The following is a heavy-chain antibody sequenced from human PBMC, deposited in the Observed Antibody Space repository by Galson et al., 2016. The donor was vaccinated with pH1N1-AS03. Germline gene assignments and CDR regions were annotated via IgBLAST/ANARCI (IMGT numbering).Heavy chain of an antibody. V-gene: IGHV3-30*04. CDR3: ARPRVGNSRWGFED. Sequence: LRLSCAASGFTFSRHAMHWVRQPPGKGLEWVAVISYDVSNKYYADSVKGRFTISRDNSKNTLYLQMNSLRVEDTAVYYCARPRVGNSRWGFEDWGQGTLVTVSS. J-gene: IGHJ4*02. D-gene: IGHD6-13*01. CDR2: ISYDVSNK. CDR1: GFTFSRHA.